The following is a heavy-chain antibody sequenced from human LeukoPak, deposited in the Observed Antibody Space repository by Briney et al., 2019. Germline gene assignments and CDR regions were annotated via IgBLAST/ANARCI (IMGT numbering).Heavy chain of an antibody. CDR3: ARGKWLRFPQYYFDY. CDR1: GFTFSSYW. V-gene: IGHV3-48*04. CDR2: ISSSGSTI. J-gene: IGHJ4*02. D-gene: IGHD5-12*01. Sequence: GGSLRLSCAASGFTFSSYWMSWVRQAPGKGLEWVSYISSSGSTIYYADSVKGRFTISRDNAKNSLYLQMNSLRAEDTAVYYCARGKWLRFPQYYFDYWGQGTLVTVSS.